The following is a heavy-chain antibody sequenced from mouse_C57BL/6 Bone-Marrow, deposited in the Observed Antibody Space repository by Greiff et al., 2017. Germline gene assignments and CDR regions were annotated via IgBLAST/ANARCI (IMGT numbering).Heavy chain of an antibody. CDR1: GYTFTSYW. D-gene: IGHD3-2*02. Sequence: VKLMESGAELVKPGASVKLSCKASGYTFTSYWMQWVKQRPGQGLEWIGEIDPSDSYTNYNQKFKGKATLTVDTSSSTAYMQLSSLTSEDSAVYYCAREGSSGYEFAYWGQGTLVTVSA. J-gene: IGHJ3*01. V-gene: IGHV1-50*01. CDR3: AREGSSGYEFAY. CDR2: IDPSDSYT.